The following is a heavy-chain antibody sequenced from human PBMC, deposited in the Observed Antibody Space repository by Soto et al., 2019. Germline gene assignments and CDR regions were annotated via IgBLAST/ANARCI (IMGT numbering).Heavy chain of an antibody. J-gene: IGHJ4*02. Sequence: PXDSLKGSRQCSGDSFTSYWIGLVRQMPGKGLEWMGIIYPGESDTRYSPSFQGQVAISADKSISTAYLQWSSLKASDTAMDYCPRRGYSHYDYSGQGTLVTVSS. D-gene: IGHD5-18*01. V-gene: IGHV5-51*01. CDR1: GDSFTSYW. CDR2: IYPGESDT. CDR3: PRRGYSHYDY.